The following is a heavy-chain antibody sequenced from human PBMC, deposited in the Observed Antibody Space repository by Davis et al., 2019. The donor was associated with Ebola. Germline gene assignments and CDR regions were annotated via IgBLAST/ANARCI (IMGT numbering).Heavy chain of an antibody. CDR2: IIPIFGTA. D-gene: IGHD3-16*01. J-gene: IGHJ3*02. V-gene: IGHV1-69*06. CDR3: ARGKGGARLGAFDI. Sequence: SVKVSCKASGGTFSSYAISWVRQAPGQGLEWMGGIIPIFGTANYAQKFQGRVTITADKSTSTAYMELSSLRSEDTAVYYCARGKGGARLGAFDIWGQGTMVTVSS. CDR1: GGTFSSYA.